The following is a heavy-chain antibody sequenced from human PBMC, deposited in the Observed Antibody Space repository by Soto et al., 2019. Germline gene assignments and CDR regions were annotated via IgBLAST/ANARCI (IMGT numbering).Heavy chain of an antibody. CDR3: TTSPYYYGSGGYYYGMDV. D-gene: IGHD3-10*01. CDR2: IKSKTDGGAT. J-gene: IGHJ6*02. V-gene: IGHV3-15*01. Sequence: PVGSLRLSCAASGFTFSNAWMSWVRQAPGKGLEWVGRIKSKTDGGATDYTAPVKGRFTISRDDSKNTLYLQMNSLKTEDTAVYYCTTSPYYYGSGGYYYGMDVWGQGTTVTVSS. CDR1: GFTFSNAW.